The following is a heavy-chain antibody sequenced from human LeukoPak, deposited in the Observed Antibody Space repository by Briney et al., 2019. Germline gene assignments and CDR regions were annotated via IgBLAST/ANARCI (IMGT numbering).Heavy chain of an antibody. V-gene: IGHV1-69*13. CDR2: IIPIFGTA. Sequence: SVKVSCKTSGGTFSSYAISWVRQAPGQGLEWMGGIIPIFGTANYAQKFQGRVTITADESTSTAYMELSSLRSEDTAVYYCASRYCSSTSCYHFNWFDPWGQGTLVTVSS. D-gene: IGHD2-2*01. CDR3: ASRYCSSTSCYHFNWFDP. J-gene: IGHJ5*02. CDR1: GGTFSSYA.